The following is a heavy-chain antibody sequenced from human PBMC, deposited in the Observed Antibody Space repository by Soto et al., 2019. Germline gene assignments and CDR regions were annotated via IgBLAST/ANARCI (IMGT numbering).Heavy chain of an antibody. CDR2: IYYSGST. J-gene: IGHJ6*03. Sequence: QVQLQESGPGLVKPSETLSLTCTVSGGSISSYYWSWIRQPPGKGLEWIGYIYYSGSTNYNPSLKSRVTISEDTSKNQFSLKLSSVTAADTAVYYCARGPYYDFWSGYPLFYYYYYMDVWGKGTTVTVSS. CDR3: ARGPYYDFWSGYPLFYYYYYMDV. V-gene: IGHV4-59*08. D-gene: IGHD3-3*01. CDR1: GGSISSYY.